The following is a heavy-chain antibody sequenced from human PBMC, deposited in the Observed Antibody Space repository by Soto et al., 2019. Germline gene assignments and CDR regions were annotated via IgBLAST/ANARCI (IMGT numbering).Heavy chain of an antibody. CDR2: IIPIFGTA. V-gene: IGHV1-69*13. CDR1: GGTFSSYA. D-gene: IGHD3-9*01. CDR3: ARVAPYYDILTGYYANWFDP. J-gene: IGHJ5*02. Sequence: SVKVSCKASGGTFSSYAISWVRQAPGQGLEWMGGIIPIFGTANYAQKFQGRVTITADESTSTAYMELSSLRSEDTAVYYCARVAPYYDILTGYYANWFDPWGQGTLVTVSS.